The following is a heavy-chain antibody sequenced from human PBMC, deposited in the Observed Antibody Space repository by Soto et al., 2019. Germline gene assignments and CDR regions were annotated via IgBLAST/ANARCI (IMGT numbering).Heavy chain of an antibody. D-gene: IGHD3-3*01. Sequence: GHSGRVDCESSGGTFSNSVMSWVRQARGQGLECMGGSIPIFGTANYAQKFQGRVTNIADESTSTAYMEVTSLRSEDTAVYYCARAPILVGVTPYENYFDSWGQGTLVTVSS. CDR3: ARAPILVGVTPYENYFDS. V-gene: IGHV1-69*13. J-gene: IGHJ4*02. CDR2: SIPIFGTA. CDR1: GGTFSNSV.